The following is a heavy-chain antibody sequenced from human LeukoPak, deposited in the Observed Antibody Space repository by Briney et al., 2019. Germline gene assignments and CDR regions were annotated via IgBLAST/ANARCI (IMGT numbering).Heavy chain of an antibody. J-gene: IGHJ4*02. Sequence: SETLSLTCAVYGVSFSGYYWSWIRQPPGKGLEWVGEINHSGSTNYNPSLKSRVTISVDTSKNQFSLKLSSVTAADTAVYYCAGGGYSSSSYFDYWGQGTLVTVSS. CDR2: INHSGST. CDR1: GVSFSGYY. V-gene: IGHV4-34*01. D-gene: IGHD6-6*01. CDR3: AGGGYSSSSYFDY.